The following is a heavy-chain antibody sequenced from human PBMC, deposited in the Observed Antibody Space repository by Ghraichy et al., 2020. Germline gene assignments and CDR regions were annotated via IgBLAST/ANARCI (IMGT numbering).Heavy chain of an antibody. J-gene: IGHJ4*02. Sequence: SQTLSLTCAISGDSVSSNSAAWNWIRQSPSRGLECLGRTYYRSKWYNDYAVSVRSRITINPDTSKNQFSLRLNSVTPEDTAVYYCARVSEDGTTSGTYFFDYWGQGTLVTVSS. D-gene: IGHD3-10*01. CDR3: ARVSEDGTTSGTYFFDY. V-gene: IGHV6-1*01. CDR1: GDSVSSNSAA. CDR2: TYYRSKWYN.